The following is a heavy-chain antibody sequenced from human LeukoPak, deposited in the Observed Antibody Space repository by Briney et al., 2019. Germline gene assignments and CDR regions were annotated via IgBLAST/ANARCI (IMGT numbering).Heavy chain of an antibody. V-gene: IGHV3-30*04. CDR1: GFTFSSYA. CDR3: ATSTLAVAGVRYYYYGMDV. D-gene: IGHD6-19*01. J-gene: IGHJ6*04. CDR2: ISYDGSNK. Sequence: GRSLRLSCAASGFTFSSYAMHWVRQAPGKGLEWVAVISYDGSNKYYADSVKGRFTISRDNSKNTLYLQMNSLRAEDTAAYYCATSTLAVAGVRYYYYGMDVWGKGTTVTVSS.